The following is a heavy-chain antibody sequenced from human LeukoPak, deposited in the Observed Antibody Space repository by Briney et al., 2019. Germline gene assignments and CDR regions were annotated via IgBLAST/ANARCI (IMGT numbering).Heavy chain of an antibody. V-gene: IGHV3-7*05. CDR1: GFTFSSYW. CDR3: ARRGTSSSWAHFDY. Sequence: GGSLRLSCAASGFTFSSYWMTWVRQAPGKGLEWVAKIKQGGSEKYYVDSVKGRFTIPRDNAKNSLYLQMNSPGAEDTAVYYCARRGTSSSWAHFDYWGQGTLVTVSS. CDR2: IKQGGSEK. J-gene: IGHJ4*02. D-gene: IGHD6-13*01.